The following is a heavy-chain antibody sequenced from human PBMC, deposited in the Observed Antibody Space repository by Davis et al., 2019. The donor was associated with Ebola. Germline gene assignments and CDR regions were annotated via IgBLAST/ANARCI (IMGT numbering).Heavy chain of an antibody. D-gene: IGHD2-2*01. CDR2: ISAYNGNT. J-gene: IGHJ5*02. Sequence: AASVKVSCKASGYTFTSYGISWVRQATGQGLEWMGWISAYNGNTNYAQKLQGRVTMTTDTSTSTAYMELRSLRSDDTAVYYCARDSCISTSCTNWFDPWGQGTLVTVSS. CDR1: GYTFTSYG. CDR3: ARDSCISTSCTNWFDP. V-gene: IGHV1-18*04.